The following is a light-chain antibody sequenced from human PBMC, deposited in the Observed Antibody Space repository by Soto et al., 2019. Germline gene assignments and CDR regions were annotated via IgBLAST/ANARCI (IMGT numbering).Light chain of an antibody. CDR1: PSVSSY. CDR2: DAS. V-gene: IGKV3-11*01. J-gene: IGKJ5*01. CDR3: QQRSNWPPVYT. Sequence: ILLTQSPATLSLSPGEKATLSCRASPSVSSYLAWYQQKPGQAPRLLIYDASNRATGIPARFSGSGSGTDFTLTISSLEPEDFAVYYCQQRSNWPPVYTFGQGTRLEIK.